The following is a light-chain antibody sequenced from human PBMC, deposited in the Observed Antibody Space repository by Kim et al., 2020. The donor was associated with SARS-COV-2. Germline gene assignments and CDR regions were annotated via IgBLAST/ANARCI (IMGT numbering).Light chain of an antibody. Sequence: LFPGERATLSCRASQSVSGSYLAWYQQKPGQAPRLLIYGASSRATGIPDRFSGSGSGTDFTLTISGLEPEDFAVYYCQRYGTSRTFGQGTKVDIK. CDR3: QRYGTSRT. CDR2: GAS. J-gene: IGKJ1*01. CDR1: QSVSGSY. V-gene: IGKV3-20*01.